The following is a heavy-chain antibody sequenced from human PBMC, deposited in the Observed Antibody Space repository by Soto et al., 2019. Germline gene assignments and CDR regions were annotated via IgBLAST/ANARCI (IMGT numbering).Heavy chain of an antibody. Sequence: GGSLRLSCAASGFPFGDYGMSWVRQAPGKGLEWVSSITVSGAYADYADSVKGRFTISRDTSRNTLFLQMNSLRVEDTAVYYCAKDAATTVTIYSYHGMDVWGQGTTVTVSS. J-gene: IGHJ6*02. CDR3: AKDAATTVTIYSYHGMDV. CDR2: ITVSGAYA. CDR1: GFPFGDYG. V-gene: IGHV3-23*01. D-gene: IGHD4-17*01.